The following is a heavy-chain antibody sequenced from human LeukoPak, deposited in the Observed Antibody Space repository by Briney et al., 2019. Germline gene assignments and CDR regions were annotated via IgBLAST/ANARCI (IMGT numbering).Heavy chain of an antibody. CDR2: INTNTGNP. J-gene: IGHJ6*03. Sequence: ASVKVSCKASGYTFSSYAMNWVRQAPGQGLEWMGWINTNTGNPTYAQGFTGRFVFSLDTSVSTAYLQISSLKAEDTAVYYCARDPRWGIAVAGIWYYYYYMDVWGKGTTVTVSS. D-gene: IGHD6-19*01. V-gene: IGHV7-4-1*02. CDR3: ARDPRWGIAVAGIWYYYYYMDV. CDR1: GYTFSSYA.